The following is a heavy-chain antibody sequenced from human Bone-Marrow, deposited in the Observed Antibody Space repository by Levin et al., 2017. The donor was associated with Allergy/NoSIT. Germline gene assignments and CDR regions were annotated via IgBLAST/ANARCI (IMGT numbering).Heavy chain of an antibody. CDR1: GFTFSSYW. V-gene: IGHV3-7*01. J-gene: IGHJ4*02. D-gene: IGHD2-21*02. CDR3: ARDIVVVTSQATDY. CDR2: IKQDGSEK. Sequence: GGSLRLSCAASGFTFSSYWMSWVRQAPGKGLEWVANIKQDGSEKYYVDSVKGRFTISRDNAKNSLYLQMNSLRAEDTAVYYCARDIVVVTSQATDYWGQGTLVTVSS.